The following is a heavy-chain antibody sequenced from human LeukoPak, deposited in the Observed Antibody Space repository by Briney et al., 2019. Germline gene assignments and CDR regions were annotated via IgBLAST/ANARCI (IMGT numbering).Heavy chain of an antibody. CDR2: INTNTGNP. J-gene: IGHJ5*02. CDR3: ARMVAAAGTIWFVP. V-gene: IGHV7-4-1*02. CDR1: GYTFTSYA. D-gene: IGHD6-13*01. Sequence: ASVKVSCKASGYTFTSYAMNWVRQAPGQGLEWMGWINTNTGNPTYAQGFTGRFVFSLDTSVSTAYLQISSLKAEDTAVYYCARMVAAAGTIWFVPWGQGTLVTVSS.